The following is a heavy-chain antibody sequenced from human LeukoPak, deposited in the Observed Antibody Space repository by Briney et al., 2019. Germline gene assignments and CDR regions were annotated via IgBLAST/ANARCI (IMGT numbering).Heavy chain of an antibody. V-gene: IGHV3-9*01. CDR3: AKGDEGWSYYALDI. D-gene: IGHD1-26*01. CDR1: GFTFDDYA. J-gene: IGHJ3*02. Sequence: GRSLRLSCAASGFTFDDYAVDWVRHAPGEGLGWVSGISWNSGSIVYADSVKGRFTISRDNAKNSLYLQMNSLRAEDTALYYCAKGDEGWSYYALDIWGQGTMVTVSS. CDR2: ISWNSGSI.